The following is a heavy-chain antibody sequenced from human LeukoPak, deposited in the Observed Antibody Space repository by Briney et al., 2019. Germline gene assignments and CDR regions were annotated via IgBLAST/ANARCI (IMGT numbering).Heavy chain of an antibody. CDR2: IIPIFGTA. Sequence: PRASVKVSCKASGGTFSSYAISWVRQAPGQGLEWMGGIIPIFGTANYAQKFQGRVTITADESTSTAYMELSSLRSEDTAVYYCATAMPCGGDCSPRDAFDIWGQGTMVTVSS. D-gene: IGHD2-21*01. CDR3: ATAMPCGGDCSPRDAFDI. J-gene: IGHJ3*02. CDR1: GGTFSSYA. V-gene: IGHV1-69*13.